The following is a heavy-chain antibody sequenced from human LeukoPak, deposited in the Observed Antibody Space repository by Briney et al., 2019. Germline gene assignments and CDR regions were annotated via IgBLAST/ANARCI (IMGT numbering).Heavy chain of an antibody. J-gene: IGHJ4*02. D-gene: IGHD3-10*01. Sequence: GGSLRLSCAASGFTFSSYAMGWVRQAPGKGLEWASAISGSGGSTYYADSVKGRFTISRDNSKNTLYLQMNSLRAEDTAVYYCAKIVRDRGVNLFFDYWGQGILVTVSS. CDR2: ISGSGGST. CDR3: AKIVRDRGVNLFFDY. V-gene: IGHV3-23*01. CDR1: GFTFSSYA.